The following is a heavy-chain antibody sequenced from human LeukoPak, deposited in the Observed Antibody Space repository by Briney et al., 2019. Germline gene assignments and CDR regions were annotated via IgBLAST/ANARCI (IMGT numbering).Heavy chain of an antibody. CDR3: ARVTMGWFDP. CDR1: GGSISSGGYY. D-gene: IGHD1-1*01. Sequence: KSSETLSLTCTVSGGSISSGGYYWSWIRQHPGKGLEWIGYIYYSGSTYYNPSLKSRVTISVDTSKNQFSLRLSSVTAADTAVYYCARVTMGWFDPWGQGTLVTVSS. CDR2: IYYSGST. V-gene: IGHV4-31*03. J-gene: IGHJ5*02.